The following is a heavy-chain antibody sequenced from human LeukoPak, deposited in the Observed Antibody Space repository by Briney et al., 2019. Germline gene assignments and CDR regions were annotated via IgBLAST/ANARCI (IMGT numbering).Heavy chain of an antibody. D-gene: IGHD3-3*01. J-gene: IGHJ3*02. CDR3: ARDNNPFWSGYYSGAFDI. CDR1: GYTFTSYA. Sequence: ASVEVSCKASGYTFTSYAMHWVRQAPGQRLEWMGWINAGNGNTKYSQKFQGRVTITRDTSASTAYMELSSLRSEDTAVYYCARDNNPFWSGYYSGAFDIWGQGTMVTVSS. CDR2: INAGNGNT. V-gene: IGHV1-3*01.